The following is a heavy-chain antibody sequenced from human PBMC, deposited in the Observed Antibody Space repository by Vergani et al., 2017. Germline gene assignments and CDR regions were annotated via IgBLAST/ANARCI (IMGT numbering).Heavy chain of an antibody. CDR2: ISYDGSNK. J-gene: IGHJ4*02. CDR3: ASAILDFDY. Sequence: QVQLVESGGGVVQPGRSLRLSCAASGFTFSSYAMHWVRQAPGKGLEWVAVISYDGSNKYYADSVKGRFTISRDNSKNTLYLQMNSLRAEDTAVYYCASAILDFDYWGQGTLVTVSS. D-gene: IGHD2/OR15-2a*01. CDR1: GFTFSSYA. V-gene: IGHV3-30*01.